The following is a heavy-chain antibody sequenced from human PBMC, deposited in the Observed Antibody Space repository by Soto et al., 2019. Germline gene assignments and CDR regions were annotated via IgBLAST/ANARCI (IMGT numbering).Heavy chain of an antibody. J-gene: IGHJ4*02. CDR1: GFTFSSYA. CDR3: AKCPRYIYGSGSSLDY. CDR2: ISGSGGST. V-gene: IGHV3-23*01. Sequence: GGSLRLSCAASGFTFSSYAMSWVRQAPGKGLEWVSAISGSGGSTYYADSVKGRFTISRDNSKNTLYLQMNSLRAEDTAVYYCAKCPRYIYGSGSSLDYWGQGTLVTVSS. D-gene: IGHD3-10*01.